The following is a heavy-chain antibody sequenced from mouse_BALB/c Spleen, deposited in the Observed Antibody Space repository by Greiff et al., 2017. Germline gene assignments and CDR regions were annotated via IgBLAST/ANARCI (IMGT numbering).Heavy chain of an antibody. Sequence: VKLQQSGAELVRPGVSVKISCKGSGYTFTDYAMHWVKQSHAKSLEWIGVISTYYGDASYNQKFKGKATMTVDKSSSTAYMELARLTSEDSAIYCCARSCRCTMITTGFGYWGQGTLVTGSA. CDR2: ISTYYGDA. V-gene: IGHV1S137*01. CDR3: ARSCRCTMITTGFGY. D-gene: IGHD2-4*01. CDR1: GYTFTDYA. J-gene: IGHJ3*01.